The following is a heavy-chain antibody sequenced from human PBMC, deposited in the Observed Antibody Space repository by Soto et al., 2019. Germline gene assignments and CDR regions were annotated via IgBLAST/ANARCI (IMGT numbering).Heavy chain of an antibody. D-gene: IGHD2-2*01. CDR3: ARDVYCSSTSCYLARASWWFDP. J-gene: IGHJ5*02. CDR2: IIPIFGTA. V-gene: IGHV1-69*06. Sequence: SVKVSCKASGGTFSSYAISWVRQAPGQGLEWMGGIIPIFGTANYAQKFQGRVTITADKSTSTAYMELSSLRSEDTAVYYCARDVYCSSTSCYLARASWWFDPWGQGTLVTVSS. CDR1: GGTFSSYA.